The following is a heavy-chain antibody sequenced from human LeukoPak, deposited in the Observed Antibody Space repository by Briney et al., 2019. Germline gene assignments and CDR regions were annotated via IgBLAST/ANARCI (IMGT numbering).Heavy chain of an antibody. V-gene: IGHV4-39*01. J-gene: IGHJ5*02. Sequence: SETLSLTCTVSGGSISSSSYYWGWIRQPPGKGLEWIGSIYYSGSTYYNPSLKSRVTISVDTSKNQFSLKLSSVTAADTAVYYCARHSAVTTFALHHWGQGTLVTVSA. CDR2: IYYSGST. CDR1: GGSISSSSYY. D-gene: IGHD4-11*01. CDR3: ARHSAVTTFALHH.